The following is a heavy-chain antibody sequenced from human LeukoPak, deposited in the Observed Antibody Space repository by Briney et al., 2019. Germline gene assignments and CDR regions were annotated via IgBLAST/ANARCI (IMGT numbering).Heavy chain of an antibody. D-gene: IGHD1-7*01. V-gene: IGHV3-30*02. Sequence: PGGSLRLSCAASGFTFSSYGMHWVRQAPGKGLEWVAFIRYDGSNKYYADSVKGRFTISRDNSKNTLYLQMNSLRAEDTAVYYCARGTRVYKWNLGFDPWGQGTLVTVSS. CDR2: IRYDGSNK. CDR3: ARGTRVYKWNLGFDP. J-gene: IGHJ5*02. CDR1: GFTFSSYG.